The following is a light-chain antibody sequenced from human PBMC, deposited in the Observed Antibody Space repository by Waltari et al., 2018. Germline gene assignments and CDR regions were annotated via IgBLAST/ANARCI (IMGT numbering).Light chain of an antibody. J-gene: IGLJ3*02. V-gene: IGLV2-14*03. CDR2: DVS. Sequence: QSALTQPASVSGSPGQSITISCTGTSSDVGGYNYVSWYQQHPGKAPKLMIYDVSNRPPGVSNRFSDSKSGNTASLTISGLQAEDEADYYCSSYTSSSTLGFGGGTKLTVL. CDR3: SSYTSSSTLG. CDR1: SSDVGGYNY.